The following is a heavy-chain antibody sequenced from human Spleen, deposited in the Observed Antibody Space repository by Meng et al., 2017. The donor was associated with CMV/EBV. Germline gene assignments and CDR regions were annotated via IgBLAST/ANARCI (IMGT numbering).Heavy chain of an antibody. CDR3: ARDVSSGYCSSTSCYRGYYYYGMDV. J-gene: IGHJ6*02. CDR1: GFTFSSYA. Sequence: GESLKISCAASGFTFSSYAMHWVRQAPGKGLEWVAVISYDGSNKYYADSVKGRFTISRDNSKNTLYLQMNSLRAEDTAVYYCARDVSSGYCSSTSCYRGYYYYGMDVWGQGTTVTVSS. V-gene: IGHV3-30-3*01. CDR2: ISYDGSNK. D-gene: IGHD2-2*01.